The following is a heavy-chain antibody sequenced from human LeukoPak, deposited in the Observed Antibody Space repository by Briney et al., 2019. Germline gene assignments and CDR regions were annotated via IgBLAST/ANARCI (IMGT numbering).Heavy chain of an antibody. D-gene: IGHD2-15*01. J-gene: IGHJ3*02. CDR1: GFTFSSYA. CDR3: AKDYFGYCSGGSCGAFDI. CDR2: ISGSGGST. Sequence: GSLRLSCAASGFTFSSYAMSWVRQAPGKGLEWVSAISGSGGSTYYADSVKGRFTISRDNSKNTLYLQMNSLRAEDTAVYYCAKDYFGYCSGGSCGAFDIWGQGTMVTVSS. V-gene: IGHV3-23*01.